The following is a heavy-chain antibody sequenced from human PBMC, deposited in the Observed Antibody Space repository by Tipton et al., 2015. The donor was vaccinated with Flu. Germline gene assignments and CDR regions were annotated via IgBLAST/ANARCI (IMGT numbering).Heavy chain of an antibody. CDR3: ARHIYAQLGPPYFDF. CDR2: IYYNGNT. V-gene: IGHV4-59*08. Sequence: GLVKPSETLSLTCTVSGGSINYNHWSWIRQSPGKGLEWIGYIYYNGNTNYNPSLKSRVTISVDTPKNQFYLKLTSLTASDTAVYYCARHIYAQLGPPYFDFWGQGALVTVSS. CDR1: GGSINYNH. J-gene: IGHJ4*02. D-gene: IGHD1-1*01.